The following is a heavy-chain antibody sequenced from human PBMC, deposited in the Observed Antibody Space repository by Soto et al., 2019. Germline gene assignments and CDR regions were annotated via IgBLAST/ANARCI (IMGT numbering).Heavy chain of an antibody. J-gene: IGHJ4*02. Sequence: GGSLRLSCAASGFTFSSYAMSWVRQAPGKGLEWVSAISGSGGSTYYADSVKGRFTISRDNSKNTLYLQMNSLRAEDTAVYYCAKMLQGRTMVRGVIEWFYFDYWGQGTLVTVSS. D-gene: IGHD3-10*01. CDR1: GFTFSSYA. V-gene: IGHV3-23*01. CDR2: ISGSGGST. CDR3: AKMLQGRTMVRGVIEWFYFDY.